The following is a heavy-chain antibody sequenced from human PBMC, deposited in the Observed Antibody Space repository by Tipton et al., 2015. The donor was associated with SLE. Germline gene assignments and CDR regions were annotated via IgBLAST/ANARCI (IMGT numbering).Heavy chain of an antibody. CDR2: ISGSGGST. J-gene: IGHJ4*02. CDR3: AKDPFRNY. D-gene: IGHD2/OR15-2a*01. V-gene: IGHV3-23*01. CDR1: GGSISSHY. Sequence: LSLTCTVSGGSISSHYWSWVRQAPGKGLEWVSAISGSGGSTYYADSVKDRFTISRDNSKNTLYLQMNSLRAEDTAVYYCAKDPFRNYWGQGTLVTVSS.